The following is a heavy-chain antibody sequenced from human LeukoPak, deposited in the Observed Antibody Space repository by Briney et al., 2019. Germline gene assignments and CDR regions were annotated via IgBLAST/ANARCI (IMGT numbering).Heavy chain of an antibody. V-gene: IGHV4-34*01. J-gene: IGHJ3*02. CDR2: INHSGST. D-gene: IGHD6-19*01. Sequence: SETLSLTCAVYGGSFSGYYWSWIRQPPGKGLEWIGEINHSGSTNYNPSLKSRVTISVDTSKNQFSLKLSSVTAADTAVYYCARDLRTQWLGDAFDIWGQGTMVTVSS. CDR3: ARDLRTQWLGDAFDI. CDR1: GGSFSGYY.